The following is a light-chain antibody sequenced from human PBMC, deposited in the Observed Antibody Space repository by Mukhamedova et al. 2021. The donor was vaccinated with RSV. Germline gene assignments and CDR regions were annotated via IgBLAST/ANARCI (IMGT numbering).Light chain of an antibody. Sequence: WYQRRVHGKAPKLLTYDASNLETGVPSRFSGSGSGTHFTFTISSLQPEDLATYYCQQFGSLPFAFGPGTKVDI. CDR2: DAS. V-gene: IGKV1-33*01. CDR3: QQFGSLPFA. J-gene: IGKJ3*01.